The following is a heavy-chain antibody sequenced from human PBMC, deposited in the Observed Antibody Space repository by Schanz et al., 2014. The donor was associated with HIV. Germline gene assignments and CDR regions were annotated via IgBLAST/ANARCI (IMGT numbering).Heavy chain of an antibody. CDR1: GLTFSSSI. V-gene: IGHV3-30*09. CDR2: MSHDGFSK. Sequence: QVQLVESGGGVGQPGGSLRLSCTASGLTFSSSIMHWVRQAPGKGLEWAAGMSHDGFSKYFADSVKGRFAISREDSKNTLYLQMNSLRAEDTAVYYCARVANWDYYGMDVWGRGTTVTVSS. J-gene: IGHJ6*02. D-gene: IGHD3-16*01. CDR3: ARVANWDYYGMDV.